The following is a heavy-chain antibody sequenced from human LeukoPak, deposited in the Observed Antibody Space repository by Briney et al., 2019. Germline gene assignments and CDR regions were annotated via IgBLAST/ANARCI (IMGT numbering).Heavy chain of an antibody. CDR1: GFTFDDYA. J-gene: IGHJ4*02. CDR3: ARRVIVVGLDY. CDR2: ISWNSGSI. V-gene: IGHV3-9*01. Sequence: GGSLRLSCAASGFTFDDYAMHWVQQAPGKGLEWVSGISWNSGSIGYADSVKGRLTISRDNAKNSLYLQMNSLRAEDTAVYYCARRVIVVGLDYWGQGTLVTVSS. D-gene: IGHD3-22*01.